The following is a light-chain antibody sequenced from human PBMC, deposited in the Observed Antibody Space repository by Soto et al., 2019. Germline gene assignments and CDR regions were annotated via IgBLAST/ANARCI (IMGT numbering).Light chain of an antibody. Sequence: EILMTQSPATLSVSPGERATLSCRASQSVSSNLAWYQQKPGQAPRLLIYGASTRAPGLPARFSGSGSGTEFTLTISSLQSEDFAVYYCQQYNNWLTWPSGQRNKA. CDR2: GAS. V-gene: IGKV3-15*01. CDR3: QQYNNWLTWP. CDR1: QSVSSN. J-gene: IGKJ1*01.